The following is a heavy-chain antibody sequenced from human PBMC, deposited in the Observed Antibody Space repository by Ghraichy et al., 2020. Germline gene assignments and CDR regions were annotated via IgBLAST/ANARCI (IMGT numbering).Heavy chain of an antibody. CDR2: IYYSGST. CDR1: GGSISSYY. Sequence: SETLSLTCPVSGGSISSYYWSWIRQPPGKGLEWIGYIYYSGSTNYNPSLKSRVTISVDTSKNQFSLKLSSVTAADTAVYYCARGLPATAIDFDYWGQGTLVTVSS. J-gene: IGHJ4*02. CDR3: ARGLPATAIDFDY. V-gene: IGHV4-59*01. D-gene: IGHD2-2*02.